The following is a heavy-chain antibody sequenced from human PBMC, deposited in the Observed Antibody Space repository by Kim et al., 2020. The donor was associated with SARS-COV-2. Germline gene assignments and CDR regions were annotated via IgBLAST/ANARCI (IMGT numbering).Heavy chain of an antibody. CDR2: IYYSGST. Sequence: SETLSLTCTVSGGSISSYYWSWIRQPPGKGLEWIGYIYYSGSTNYNPSLKSRVTISVDTSKNQFSLKLSSVTAADTAVYYCAREEGAVAGNDAFDIWGQGTMVTVSS. CDR3: AREEGAVAGNDAFDI. J-gene: IGHJ3*02. CDR1: GGSISSYY. V-gene: IGHV4-59*01. D-gene: IGHD6-19*01.